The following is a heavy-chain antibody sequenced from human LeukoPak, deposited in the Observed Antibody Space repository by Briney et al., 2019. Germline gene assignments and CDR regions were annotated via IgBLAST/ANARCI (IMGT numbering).Heavy chain of an antibody. V-gene: IGHV4-39*02. Sequence: SETLSLTCTVSGGSISSSSYYWGWIRQPPGKGLEWIGSIYYSGSTYYNPSLKSRVTISVDTSKNQFSLKLSSVTAADTAVYYCVRDDQFDYWGQGTLVTVSS. J-gene: IGHJ4*02. CDR3: VRDDQFDY. CDR1: GGSISSSSYY. CDR2: IYYSGST.